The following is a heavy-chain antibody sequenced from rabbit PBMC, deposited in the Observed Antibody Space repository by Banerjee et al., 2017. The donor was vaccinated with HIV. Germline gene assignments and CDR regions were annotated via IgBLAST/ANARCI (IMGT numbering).Heavy chain of an antibody. J-gene: IGHJ4*01. CDR1: GFDFSSNA. CDR2: IDVGSSGTT. CDR3: ARDLAGVIGWNFGL. D-gene: IGHD4-1*01. V-gene: IGHV1S45*01. Sequence: QQQLEESGGGLVKPGASLTLTCTASGFDFSSNAMCWVRQAPGKGLEWIACIDVGSSGTTYYANWAKGRFTISKTSSTTVTLQMTSLTAADTATYFCARDLAGVIGWNFGLWGPGTLVTVS.